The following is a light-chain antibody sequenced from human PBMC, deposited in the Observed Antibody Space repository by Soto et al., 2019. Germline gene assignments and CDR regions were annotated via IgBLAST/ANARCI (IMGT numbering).Light chain of an antibody. J-gene: IGKJ1*01. V-gene: IGKV3-20*01. Sequence: EIVMTQSPGTLSWSPGERVTLSCRASQSVSSSYLAWYQQKPGQAPRLLIYGASRRAAGLPEWISGGGAGKDFSLTSSILEHEYFAEYYYQQYVSSPWTFGQGNKVDI. CDR3: QQYVSSPWT. CDR2: GAS. CDR1: QSVSSSY.